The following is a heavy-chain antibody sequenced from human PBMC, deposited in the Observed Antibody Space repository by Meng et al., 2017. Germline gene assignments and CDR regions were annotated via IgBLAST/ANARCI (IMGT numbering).Heavy chain of an antibody. V-gene: IGHV1-2*02. CDR2: INPNSGGT. CDR1: GYTFTGYY. CDR3: ARYYYDSSSYYFSAFDI. J-gene: IGHJ3*02. D-gene: IGHD3-22*01. Sequence: ASVKVSCKASGYTFTGYYMHWVRQAPGQGLVWMGWINPNSGGTNYAQKFQGRVTMTRDTSISTAYMELSRLRSDDTAVYYCARYYYDSSSYYFSAFDIWGQGTMVTVSS.